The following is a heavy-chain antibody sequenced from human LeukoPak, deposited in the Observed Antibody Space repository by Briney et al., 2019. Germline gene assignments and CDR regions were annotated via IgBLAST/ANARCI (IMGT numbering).Heavy chain of an antibody. V-gene: IGHV3-33*03. Sequence: PGTPLRLSCVASGLTFRNYGFHWVRQAPGKGLEWVAIIYSGGGTTKYYAEAVKDRFTITRDDSSDTLYLQMNSLRAEDTAVYYCVVILVPGGVWHFDLWGRGTLVTVSS. D-gene: IGHD2-2*01. CDR2: IYSGGGTTK. CDR3: VVILVPGGVWHFDL. CDR1: GLTFRNYG. J-gene: IGHJ2*01.